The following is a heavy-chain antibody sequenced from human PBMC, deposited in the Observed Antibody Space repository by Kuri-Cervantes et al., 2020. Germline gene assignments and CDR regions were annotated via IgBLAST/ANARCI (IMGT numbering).Heavy chain of an antibody. CDR3: ARALLRFLEWLLYRCAFDI. Sequence: GGSLRLSCAASGFTFSGSAMHWVRQASGKGLEWVGRIRSKANNYATAYAASVKGRFTISRDDSRNTAYLQMNSLKIEDTAVYYCARALLRFLEWLLYRCAFDIWGQGTMVTVSS. CDR2: IRSKANNYAT. J-gene: IGHJ3*02. CDR1: GFTFSGSA. V-gene: IGHV3-73*01. D-gene: IGHD3-3*01.